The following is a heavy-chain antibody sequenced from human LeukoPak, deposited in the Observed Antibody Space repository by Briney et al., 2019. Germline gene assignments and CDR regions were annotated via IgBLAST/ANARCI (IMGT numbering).Heavy chain of an antibody. CDR1: GGSISSSNW. CDR2: IYHSGST. V-gene: IGHV4-4*02. J-gene: IGHJ5*02. CDR3: TRDSGTTGEVKFDP. Sequence: SETLSLTCAVSGGSISSSNWWSWVRQPPGKGLEWIGEIYHSGSTNYNPSLKSRVTISVDKSKNQFSLKMSSVTAADTAVYYCTRDSGTTGEVKFDPWGQGTLVAVSS. D-gene: IGHD3-10*01.